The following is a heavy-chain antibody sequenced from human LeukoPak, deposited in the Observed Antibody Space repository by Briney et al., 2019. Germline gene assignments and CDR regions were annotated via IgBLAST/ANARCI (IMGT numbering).Heavy chain of an antibody. V-gene: IGHV4-59*01. CDR3: ARDRARAFDV. CDR1: GDSSRHSY. CDR2: IYSSGSA. Sequence: SETLSLTCSVSGDSSRHSYWRWIRQPPGNQLEWIGYIYSSGSANYNPSLKSRVAISIDASKNQVSLTVSSVTAADTALYYCARDRARAFDVWGRGTMVTVSS. J-gene: IGHJ3*01.